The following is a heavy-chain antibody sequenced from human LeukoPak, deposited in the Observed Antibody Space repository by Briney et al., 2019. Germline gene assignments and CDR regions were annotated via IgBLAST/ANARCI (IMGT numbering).Heavy chain of an antibody. J-gene: IGHJ4*02. CDR1: GGSITQTNY. CDR3: AREGGPYRPLDY. Sequence: PSETLSLTCDVSGGSITQTNYWTWGRHPPGKVLELIGEVNLQGSTNYNASLMRRVAISVDTSANHVSLPLTPVTAADTAVYYRAREGGPYRPLDYSGQGTLVTVSS. CDR2: VNLQGST. V-gene: IGHV4-4*02.